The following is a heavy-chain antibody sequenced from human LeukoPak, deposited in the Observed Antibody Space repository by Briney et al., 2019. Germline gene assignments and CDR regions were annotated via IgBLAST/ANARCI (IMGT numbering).Heavy chain of an antibody. Sequence: SETLSLTCAVYGGSFSGYYWSWIRQPPGKGLEWIGEINHSGSTNYNPSLKSRVTISVDTSKNQFSLKLSSVTAADTAVYYCARAKWLIRNWFDPWGQGTLVTVSS. D-gene: IGHD6-19*01. CDR3: ARAKWLIRNWFDP. CDR1: GGSFSGYY. CDR2: INHSGST. J-gene: IGHJ5*02. V-gene: IGHV4-34*01.